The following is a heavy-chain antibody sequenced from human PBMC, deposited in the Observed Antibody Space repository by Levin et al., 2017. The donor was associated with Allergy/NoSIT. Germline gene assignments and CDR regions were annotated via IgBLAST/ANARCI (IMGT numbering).Heavy chain of an antibody. V-gene: IGHV3-33*01. D-gene: IGHD6-19*01. CDR2: IWSDGNKK. J-gene: IGHJ4*02. Sequence: HPGGSLRLSCAASGFTFSSFGMHWVRQAPGKGLDWVAVIWSDGNKKYYADSVKGRFTISRDNSKNTLYLQMDSLRAEDTAVYYCATSYSSGWSRGYLDYWGQGTLVTVSS. CDR1: GFTFSSFG. CDR3: ATSYSSGWSRGYLDY.